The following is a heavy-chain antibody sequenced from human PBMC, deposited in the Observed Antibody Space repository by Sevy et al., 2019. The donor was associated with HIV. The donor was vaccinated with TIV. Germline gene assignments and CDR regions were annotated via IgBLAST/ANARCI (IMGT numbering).Heavy chain of an antibody. V-gene: IGHV3-7*01. Sequence: GGSLRLSCAASGFTFSSYWMTWVRQAPGKGLEWVANIKQDMSEKYYADSVKGRFTISRDNPRNSLDLQMESLRAEDTAVYYCARAQQVTMLVVIGGLYFDFWGQGTLVTVSS. D-gene: IGHD3-22*01. CDR2: IKQDMSEK. J-gene: IGHJ4*02. CDR1: GFTFSSYW. CDR3: ARAQQVTMLVVIGGLYFDF.